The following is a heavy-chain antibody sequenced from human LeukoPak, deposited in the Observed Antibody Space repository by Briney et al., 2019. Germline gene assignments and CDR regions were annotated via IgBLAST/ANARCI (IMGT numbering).Heavy chain of an antibody. CDR2: ISGSSSYI. J-gene: IGHJ3*02. CDR1: GFTFSYYS. V-gene: IGHV3-21*01. CDR3: ARVSAGVIGMKDVFDI. Sequence: GGSLRLSCAASGFTFSYYSMNWVRQAPGKGLEWVSSISGSSSYIYYADSVKGRFTISRHNAKNSLYLQMNSLRAEDTAVYYCARVSAGVIGMKDVFDIWGQGTMVTVSS. D-gene: IGHD3-16*02.